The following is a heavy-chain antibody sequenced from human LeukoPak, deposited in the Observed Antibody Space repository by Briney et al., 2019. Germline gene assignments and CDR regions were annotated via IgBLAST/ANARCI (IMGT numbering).Heavy chain of an antibody. CDR1: GFTFSSYA. CDR3: AKAPSYYGSGSYSSFDP. D-gene: IGHD3-10*01. CDR2: ISGSGGST. Sequence: AGSLRLSCAASGFTFSSYAMSWVRQAPGKALEWVSAISGSGGSTYYADCVKGRFTISRDNSKNTLYLQTNSLRAEDTAVYYCAKAPSYYGSGSYSSFDPWGQGTLVTVSS. V-gene: IGHV3-23*01. J-gene: IGHJ5*02.